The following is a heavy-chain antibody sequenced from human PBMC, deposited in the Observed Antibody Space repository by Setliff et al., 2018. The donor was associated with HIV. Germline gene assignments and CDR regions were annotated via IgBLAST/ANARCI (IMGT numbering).Heavy chain of an antibody. CDR2: INTDGSTT. Sequence: GGSLRLSCATSGFTFSDYWMHWVRQAPGKGLVWVSRINTDGSTTSYADSVKGRFTISRDNAKNTLYLQMNSLRAEDTAVYYCARAEFYYDLPHYYYFMDVWGRRTTVTVSS. CDR1: GFTFSDYW. J-gene: IGHJ6*03. CDR3: ARAEFYYDLPHYYYFMDV. D-gene: IGHD3-22*01. V-gene: IGHV3-74*01.